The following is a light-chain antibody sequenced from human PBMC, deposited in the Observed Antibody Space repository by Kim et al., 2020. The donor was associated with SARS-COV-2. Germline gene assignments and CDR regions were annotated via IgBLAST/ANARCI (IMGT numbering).Light chain of an antibody. Sequence: SASVGDRVTIACRASQSVHTYLNWYQQKPGKAPKLLIYAASSLHSGIPSRFSGGGSGTDFTLNISSLQPDDFATYYCQQSYRASYTFGQGTKLEI. CDR1: QSVHTY. J-gene: IGKJ2*01. V-gene: IGKV1-39*01. CDR2: AAS. CDR3: QQSYRASYT.